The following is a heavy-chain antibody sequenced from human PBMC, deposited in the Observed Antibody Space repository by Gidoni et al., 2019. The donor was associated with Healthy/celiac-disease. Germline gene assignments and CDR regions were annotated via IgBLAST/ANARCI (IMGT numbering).Heavy chain of an antibody. J-gene: IGHJ4*02. V-gene: IGHV4-61*01. D-gene: IGHD3-22*01. CDR1: GGSVSSGSYY. CDR3: AREGLDSSGHDY. CDR2: IHYSGST. Sequence: QVQLQESGPGLVKPSETLSLTCTVSGGSVSSGSYYWSWIRQPPGKGLEWIGYIHYSGSTNYNPSLKSRVTISVDTSKNQFSLKLSSVTAADTAVYYCAREGLDSSGHDYWGQGTLVTVSS.